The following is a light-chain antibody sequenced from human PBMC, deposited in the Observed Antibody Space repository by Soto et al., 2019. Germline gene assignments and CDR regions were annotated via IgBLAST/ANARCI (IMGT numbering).Light chain of an antibody. CDR2: DVT. V-gene: IGLV2-14*01. CDR3: TSHTTRSTLV. CDR1: GSDVGDYNY. Sequence: QSVLTQPASLSGSPGQSIAISCTGTGSDVGDYNYVSWYQQHPGKAPKLMIYDVTNRPSGVSNRFSGSKSGNTASLTISGLQAEDDADYYCTSHTTRSTLVFGTGTKVTVL. J-gene: IGLJ1*01.